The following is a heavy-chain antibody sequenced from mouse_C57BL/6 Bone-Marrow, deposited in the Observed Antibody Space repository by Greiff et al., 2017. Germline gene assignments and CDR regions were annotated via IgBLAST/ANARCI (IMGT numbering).Heavy chain of an antibody. CDR1: GFTFSSYG. V-gene: IGHV5-6*01. CDR3: ARHGNYVPYYAMDY. Sequence: EVKVVESGGDLVKPGGSLKLSCAASGFTFSSYGMSWVHQTPDKRLEWVATISSGGSYTYYPDSVKGRFTISRDNAKNTLYLQMSSLKSEDTAMYYCARHGNYVPYYAMDYWGQGTSVTVSS. D-gene: IGHD1-1*01. CDR2: ISSGGSYT. J-gene: IGHJ4*01.